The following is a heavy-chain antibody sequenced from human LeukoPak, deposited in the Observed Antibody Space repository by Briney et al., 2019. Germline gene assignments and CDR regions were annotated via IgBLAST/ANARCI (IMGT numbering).Heavy chain of an antibody. CDR1: GFTFSSYE. Sequence: GGSLRLSCAASGFTFSSYEMNWVRQAPGKGLEWVSYISSSGSTIYYADSVKGRFTISRDNAKNSLYPQMNSLRAEDTAVYYCASGFNTWGFDYWGQGTLVTVSS. J-gene: IGHJ4*02. D-gene: IGHD7-27*01. CDR2: ISSSGSTI. V-gene: IGHV3-48*03. CDR3: ASGFNTWGFDY.